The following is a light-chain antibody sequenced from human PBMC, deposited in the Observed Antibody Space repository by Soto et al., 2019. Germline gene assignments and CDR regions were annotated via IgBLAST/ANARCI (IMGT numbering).Light chain of an antibody. CDR1: KSDIGVYDF. J-gene: IGLJ1*01. Sequence: QSALTQPPSASWSPGQSVTISCTVTKSDIGVYDFVSWYQHHPGKAPRLIIYEVVQRPSGVPDRFSGSKSGNTASLTVSGLQAADEADYFCKSYAGSNTYVFGSGT. CDR3: KSYAGSNTYV. V-gene: IGLV2-8*01. CDR2: EVV.